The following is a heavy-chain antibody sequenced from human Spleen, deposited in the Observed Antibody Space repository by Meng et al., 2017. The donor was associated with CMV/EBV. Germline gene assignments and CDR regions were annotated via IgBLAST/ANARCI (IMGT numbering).Heavy chain of an antibody. CDR1: GFTFSSYA. D-gene: IGHD2-21*01. CDR2: ISSSSSYI. V-gene: IGHV3-21*01. CDR3: ASGLWSDY. Sequence: GESLKISCAASGFTFSSYAMSWVRQAPGKGLEWVSSISSSSSYIYYADSVKGRFTISRDNAKNSLYLQMNSLRAEDTAVYYCASGLWSDYWGQGTLVTVS. J-gene: IGHJ4*02.